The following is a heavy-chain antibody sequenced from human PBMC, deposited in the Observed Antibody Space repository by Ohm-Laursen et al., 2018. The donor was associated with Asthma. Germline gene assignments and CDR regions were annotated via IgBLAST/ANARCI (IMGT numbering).Heavy chain of an antibody. D-gene: IGHD6-19*01. CDR2: ISYDGSNK. Sequence: SLRLSCAASGFTFSSYGMHWVRQAPGKGLEWVAVISYDGSNKYYADSVKGRFTISRDNSKNTLYLQMNSLRAEDTAVYYCASNRGGWYFAYFDYWGQGTLVTVSS. J-gene: IGHJ4*02. V-gene: IGHV3-30*03. CDR1: GFTFSSYG. CDR3: ASNRGGWYFAYFDY.